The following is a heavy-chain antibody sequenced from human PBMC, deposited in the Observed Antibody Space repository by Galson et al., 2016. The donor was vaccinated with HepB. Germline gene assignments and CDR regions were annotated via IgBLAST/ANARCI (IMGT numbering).Heavy chain of an antibody. CDR3: ARAPGRRTVRRKGLRLKEEWGESTPINRFDP. CDR1: GYIFSNFP. Sequence: SVKVSCKASGYIFSNFPMHWVRQAPGQRLEWMGWMNGGNGDTRYSQKFQGRIPITRDTSATTFSLELSSLTSEETAVYYCARAPGRRTVRRKGLRLKEEWGESTPINRFDPWGQGTRVTVSS. CDR2: MNGGNGDT. V-gene: IGHV1-3*01. J-gene: IGHJ5*02. D-gene: IGHD3-3*01.